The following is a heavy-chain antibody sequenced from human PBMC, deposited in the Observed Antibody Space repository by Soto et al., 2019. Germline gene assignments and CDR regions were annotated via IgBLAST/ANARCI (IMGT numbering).Heavy chain of an antibody. CDR2: IKQDGSEK. Sequence: EVQLVESGGGLVQPGGSLRLSCVVSGFTFSNYWMSWVRQAPGKGLEWVADIKQDGSEKYYVDSVKGRFTISRDNAKNSLYLQMNSMRSEDTAMYYCARWAYDYGDYVDAFDIWGQGTMVTVSS. D-gene: IGHD4-17*01. CDR1: GFTFSNYW. V-gene: IGHV3-7*01. CDR3: ARWAYDYGDYVDAFDI. J-gene: IGHJ3*02.